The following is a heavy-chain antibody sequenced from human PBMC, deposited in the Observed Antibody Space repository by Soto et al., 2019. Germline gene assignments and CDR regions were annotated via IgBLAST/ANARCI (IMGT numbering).Heavy chain of an antibody. Sequence: QVQLQESGPRLVKPSQTLSLTCTVSGGSIISADSYWSWVRQHPGKGLEWIGYIFHSGTSHYNPSLTGRLIMSVDTSKNQFSLRLSSVTVADTAVYYCARDLDYFDSRLYTHYFDYWGQGALVTVSS. V-gene: IGHV4-31*03. J-gene: IGHJ4*02. D-gene: IGHD3-22*01. CDR2: IFHSGTS. CDR1: GGSIISADSY. CDR3: ARDLDYFDSRLYTHYFDY.